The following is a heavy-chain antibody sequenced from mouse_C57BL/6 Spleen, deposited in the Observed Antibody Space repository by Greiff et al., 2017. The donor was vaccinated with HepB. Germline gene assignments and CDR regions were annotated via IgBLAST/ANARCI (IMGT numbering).Heavy chain of an antibody. CDR1: GFTFSDYY. D-gene: IGHD1-1*01. J-gene: IGHJ2*01. Sequence: EVQLVESGGGLVQPGGSLKLSCAASGFTFSDYYMYWVRQTPEKRLEWVAYISNGGGSTYYPDTVKGRFTISRDNAMNTLYLQMSRLKSEDTAMYYCARLYGSSYFDYWGQGTTLTVSS. CDR3: ARLYGSSYFDY. V-gene: IGHV5-12*01. CDR2: ISNGGGST.